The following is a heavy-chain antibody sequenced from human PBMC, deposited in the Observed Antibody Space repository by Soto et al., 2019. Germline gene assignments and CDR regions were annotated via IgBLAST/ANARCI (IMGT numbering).Heavy chain of an antibody. V-gene: IGHV3-30*18. Sequence: GGSLRLSCAASGFTFSSYGMHWVRQAPGKGLEWVAVISYDGSNKYYADSVKGRFTISRDNSKNTLYLQMNSLRAEDTAVYYCAKRYQLGYSYGTVSHSNTGKGQGHYDFWSGPRAVGYVWGKGTTVTVSS. D-gene: IGHD3-3*01. CDR1: GFTFSSYG. J-gene: IGHJ6*04. CDR3: AKRYQLGYSYGTVSHSNTGKGQGHYDFWSGPRAVGYV. CDR2: ISYDGSNK.